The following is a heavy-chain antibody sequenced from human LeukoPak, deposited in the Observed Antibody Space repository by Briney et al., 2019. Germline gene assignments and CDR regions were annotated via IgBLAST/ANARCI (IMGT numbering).Heavy chain of an antibody. CDR1: GCTFSTYA. Sequence: GGTLTLTCAASGCTFSTYAVNWVRQPPGKGLEWVSAISSSGGTTYNADSVKGRFSISRDNSKYTLYLRMNSLRAEDSAVYYCAKDRNAWPTNFDSWGQGTLVTVSA. V-gene: IGHV3-23*01. CDR3: AKDRNAWPTNFDS. J-gene: IGHJ4*02. D-gene: IGHD5-24*01. CDR2: ISSSGGTT.